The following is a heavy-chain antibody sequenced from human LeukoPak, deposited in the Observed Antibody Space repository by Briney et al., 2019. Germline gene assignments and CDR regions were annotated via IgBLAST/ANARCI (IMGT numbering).Heavy chain of an antibody. CDR2: ISYDGSNK. CDR3: ARGPLIALWFGD. Sequence: GRSLRLSCAASGYTFSSYGMHWVRQAPGKGLEWVAVISYDGSNKYYADSVKGRFTISRDNSKNTLYLQMNSLRAEDTAVYYCARGPLIALWFGDWGQGALVTVSS. CDR1: GYTFSSYG. D-gene: IGHD3-10*01. V-gene: IGHV3-30*03. J-gene: IGHJ4*02.